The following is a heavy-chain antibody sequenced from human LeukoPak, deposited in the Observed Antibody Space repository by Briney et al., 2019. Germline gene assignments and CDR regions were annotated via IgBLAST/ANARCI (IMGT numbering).Heavy chain of an antibody. D-gene: IGHD3-3*01. CDR2: INPNSGGT. CDR1: GYTFTGYY. Sequence: ASVKVSCKASGYTFTGYYMHWVRQAPGQGLEWMGWINPNSGGTNYAQKFQGRVTMTRDTSISTAYMELSRLRSDDTAVYYCARVYDFWSGRSNPDFDYWGQGTLVTVSS. V-gene: IGHV1-2*02. CDR3: ARVYDFWSGRSNPDFDY. J-gene: IGHJ4*02.